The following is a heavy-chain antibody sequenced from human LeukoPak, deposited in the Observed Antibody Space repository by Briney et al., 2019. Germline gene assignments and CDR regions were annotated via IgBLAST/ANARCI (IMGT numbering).Heavy chain of an antibody. J-gene: IGHJ4*02. V-gene: IGHV1-3*01. D-gene: IGHD3-3*01. CDR1: GYTFTSYA. CDR2: INAGNGNT. Sequence: GASVNVSCKASGYTFTSYAMHWVRQAPGQRLEWMGWINAGNGNTKYSQKFQGRVTITRDTSASTAYMELSSLRSEDTAVYYCARDGNFWSGYYKAFDYWGQGTLVTVSS. CDR3: ARDGNFWSGYYKAFDY.